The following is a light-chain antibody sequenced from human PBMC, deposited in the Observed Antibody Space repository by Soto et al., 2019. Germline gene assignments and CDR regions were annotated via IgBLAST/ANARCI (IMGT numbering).Light chain of an antibody. J-gene: IGLJ1*01. V-gene: IGLV2-18*02. CDR2: EVT. CDR3: SSYTSTSRYV. Sequence: QSVLTQPPSVSGSPGQSVTISCTGTSSDVGKYDRVSWYQQPPGTAPKLINYEVTNRPSGVPARFSGSKYGNTASLTISGLQAEDEADYYCSSYTSTSRYVFGAGTKVTVL. CDR1: SSDVGKYDR.